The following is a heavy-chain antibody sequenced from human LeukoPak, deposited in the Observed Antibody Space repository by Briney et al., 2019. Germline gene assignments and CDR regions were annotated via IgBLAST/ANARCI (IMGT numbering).Heavy chain of an antibody. J-gene: IGHJ4*02. CDR3: AHRPQVDSPVAHYFGY. V-gene: IGHV2-5*02. CDR1: GFSLSTSGVG. Sequence: SGPTLVKPTQTLTLTCTFSGFSLSTSGVGVGWIRQPPEKALEWLTVIYWDDDKRYSPSLKSRLTITKDTSKNQVVLTLTNMGPADTATYYCAHRPQVDSPVAHYFGYWGQGTLVTVSS. CDR2: IYWDDDK. D-gene: IGHD5-18*01.